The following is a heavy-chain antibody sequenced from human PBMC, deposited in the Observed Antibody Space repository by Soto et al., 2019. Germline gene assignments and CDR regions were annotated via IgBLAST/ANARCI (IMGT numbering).Heavy chain of an antibody. CDR3: ALFYGSGSYYLDY. D-gene: IGHD3-10*01. V-gene: IGHV1-69*02. Sequence: ASVKVSCKASGGTFSSYTISWVRQAPGQGLEWMGRIIPILGIANYAQKFQGRVTITADKSTSTAYMELSSLRSEDTAVYYCALFYGSGSYYLDYCGQGALVTVSS. J-gene: IGHJ4*02. CDR2: IIPILGIA. CDR1: GGTFSSYT.